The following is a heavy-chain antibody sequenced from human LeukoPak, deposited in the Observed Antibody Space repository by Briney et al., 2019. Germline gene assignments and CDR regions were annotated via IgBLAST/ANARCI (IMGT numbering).Heavy chain of an antibody. CDR2: ILDSGST. CDR3: ARGSPINRGLFDY. J-gene: IGHJ4*02. CDR1: GGSISSYY. D-gene: IGHD1-14*01. Sequence: SETLSLTCTVSGGSISSYYWSWIRQPPGKGVEWIGYILDSGSTLYNPSLKSRVTISLDTSKNHFSLGLSSVTAADTAVYFCARGSPINRGLFDYWGQGTLVTVSS. V-gene: IGHV4-59*01.